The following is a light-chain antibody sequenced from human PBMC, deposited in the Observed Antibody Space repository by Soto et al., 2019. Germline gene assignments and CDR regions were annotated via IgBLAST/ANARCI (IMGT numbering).Light chain of an antibody. V-gene: IGLV2-11*01. J-gene: IGLJ1*01. Sequence: QSALPQPRSVSGSPGQSVTISCTGTSTDVGGYNYVSWYQQHPGKAPKVMIYDVSKRPSGVPDRFSGSKSGNTASLTISGLQAEDEADYYCCSYGGYYNYVIGTVTKVTV. CDR3: CSYGGYYNYV. CDR2: DVS. CDR1: STDVGGYNY.